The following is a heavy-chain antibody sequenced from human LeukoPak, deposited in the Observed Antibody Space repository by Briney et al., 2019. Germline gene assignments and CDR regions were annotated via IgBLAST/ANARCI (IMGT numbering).Heavy chain of an antibody. CDR3: ARTYSGYLYYFDY. V-gene: IGHV1-69*13. D-gene: IGHD5-12*01. J-gene: IGHJ4*02. Sequence: SVKVSCKASGYTFTSYAMHWVRQAPGQGLEWMGGIIPIFGTANYAQKFQGRVTITADESTSTAYMELSSLRSEDTAVYYCARTYSGYLYYFDYWGQGTLVTVSS. CDR2: IIPIFGTA. CDR1: GYTFTSYA.